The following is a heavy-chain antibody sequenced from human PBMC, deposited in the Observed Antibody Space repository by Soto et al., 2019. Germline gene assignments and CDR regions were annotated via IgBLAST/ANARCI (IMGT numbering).Heavy chain of an antibody. CDR2: INPNSGGT. CDR1: GYTFTGYY. D-gene: IGHD1-26*01. J-gene: IGHJ5*01. V-gene: IGHV1-2*02. CDR3: ARGPYSVISTSLPHHSPLDF. Sequence: ASVKVSCKASGYTFTGYYMHWVRQAPGQGLEWMGWINPNSGGTNYAQKFQGRVTMTRDTSISTAYMELSRLRSDDTAVYYCARGPYSVISTSLPHHSPLDFCGQGTSVPVSS.